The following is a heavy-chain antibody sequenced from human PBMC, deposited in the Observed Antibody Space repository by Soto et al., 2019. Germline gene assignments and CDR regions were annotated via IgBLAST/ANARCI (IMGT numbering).Heavy chain of an antibody. CDR2: INGNSRNI. CDR1: GFTFVSIG. D-gene: IGHD3-9*01. J-gene: IGHJ3*02. V-gene: IGHV3-48*01. Sequence: GGPLRLSWAAFGFTFVSIGLNWVRQAPGKGLEWVSYINGNSRNIRYTDSVQGRFTISRDNARNSVYLQMNSLRAEDTAVYYCARDFDWAFDIWGQGTMVTVSS. CDR3: ARDFDWAFDI.